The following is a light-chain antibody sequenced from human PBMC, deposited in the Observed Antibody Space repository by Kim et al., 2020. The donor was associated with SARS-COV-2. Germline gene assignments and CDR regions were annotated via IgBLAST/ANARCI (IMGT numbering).Light chain of an antibody. CDR2: AAS. CDR3: QQDHNYPRT. Sequence: AIQMTQSPSSLSASVGDRVTITCRASEDIRNYLGWYQQKPGKAPRLLIFAASALQSGVPSRFSGSGSGTEFTLTINSLQPEDFATYFCQQDHNYPRTFGQGTKVDIK. CDR1: EDIRNY. V-gene: IGKV1-6*01. J-gene: IGKJ1*01.